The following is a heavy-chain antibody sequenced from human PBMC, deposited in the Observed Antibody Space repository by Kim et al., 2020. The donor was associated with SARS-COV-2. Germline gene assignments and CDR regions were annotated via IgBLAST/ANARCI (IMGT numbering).Heavy chain of an antibody. V-gene: IGHV4-39*07. D-gene: IGHD2-2*01. Sequence: LKSRVTISVDTSKNQFSLKLSSVTAADTAVYYCASYCSSTSCYRAAFDYWGQGTLVTVSS. J-gene: IGHJ4*02. CDR3: ASYCSSTSCYRAAFDY.